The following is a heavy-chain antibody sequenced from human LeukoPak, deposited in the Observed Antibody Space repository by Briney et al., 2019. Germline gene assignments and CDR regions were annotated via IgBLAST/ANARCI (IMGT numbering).Heavy chain of an antibody. CDR1: GFTFSSCA. Sequence: GGSLRLSCAASGFTFSSCAMNWVRQAPGKGLEWVSAITGSGGSTYYADSVKGRFTISRDNSKNTLYLQMNSLRAEDTAVYYCAKAQVGAILHAFDIWGQGTMVTVSS. CDR2: ITGSGGST. V-gene: IGHV3-23*01. D-gene: IGHD1-26*01. CDR3: AKAQVGAILHAFDI. J-gene: IGHJ3*02.